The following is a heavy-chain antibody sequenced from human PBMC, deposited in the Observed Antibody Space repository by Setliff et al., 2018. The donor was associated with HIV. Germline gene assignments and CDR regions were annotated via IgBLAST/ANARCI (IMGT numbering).Heavy chain of an antibody. V-gene: IGHV1-69*13. Sequence: ASVKVSCKASGGTFSSYAISWVRQAPGQGLEWMGGIIPILGPANYAQKFQGRVTITAGEYTTTSYMELRNLRSEDTAIYYCARGLGNFVPDLIGYFNYWGQGTLVTVSS. D-gene: IGHD3-3*02. CDR1: GGTFSSYA. J-gene: IGHJ4*02. CDR2: IIPILGPA. CDR3: ARGLGNFVPDLIGYFNY.